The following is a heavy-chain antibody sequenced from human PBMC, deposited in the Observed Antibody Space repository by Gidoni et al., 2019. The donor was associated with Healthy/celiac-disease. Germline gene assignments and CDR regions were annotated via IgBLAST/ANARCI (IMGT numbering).Heavy chain of an antibody. CDR3: ARVAARPIDWFDP. V-gene: IGHV1-8*01. Sequence: QVQLVQSGPEVKKPGASVKGSCKASGYTFTSYDINWVRQATGQGLEWMGWMNPNSGNTGYAQKFQGRVTMTRNTSISTAYMELSSLRSEDTAVYYCARVAARPIDWFDPWGQGTLVTVSS. D-gene: IGHD6-6*01. CDR1: GYTFTSYD. J-gene: IGHJ5*02. CDR2: MNPNSGNT.